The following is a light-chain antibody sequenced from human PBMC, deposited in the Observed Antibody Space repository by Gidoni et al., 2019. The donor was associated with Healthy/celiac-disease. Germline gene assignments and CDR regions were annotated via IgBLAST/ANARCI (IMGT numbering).Light chain of an antibody. CDR2: LGS. J-gene: IGKJ1*01. V-gene: IGKV2-28*01. CDR3: MQALQTPRT. Sequence: DSVMTQSPPSLPVTPGEPASISCRSSQSLLHSNGYNYLDWYLQKPGQSPQLLIYLGSNRASGVPDRFSGSGSGTDFTLKISRVEAEDVGVYYCMQALQTPRTFXXXTKVEIK. CDR1: QSLLHSNGYNY.